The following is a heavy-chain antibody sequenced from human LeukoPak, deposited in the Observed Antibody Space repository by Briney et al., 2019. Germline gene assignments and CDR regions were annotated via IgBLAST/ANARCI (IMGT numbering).Heavy chain of an antibody. Sequence: ASVKVSCKASGYTFTSYYMHWVRQAPGQGLEWMGIINPSGGSTSYAQKFQGRVTTTRDTSTSTVYLELSSLRSEDTAVYYCARDILGEDYYYYGMDVWGQGTTVTVSS. D-gene: IGHD4-17*01. CDR2: INPSGGST. CDR3: ARDILGEDYYYYGMDV. CDR1: GYTFTSYY. V-gene: IGHV1-46*01. J-gene: IGHJ6*02.